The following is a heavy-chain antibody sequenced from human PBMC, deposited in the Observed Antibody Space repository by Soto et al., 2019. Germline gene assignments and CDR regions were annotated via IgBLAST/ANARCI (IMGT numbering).Heavy chain of an antibody. V-gene: IGHV3-30*03. CDR1: GFTFSSYG. J-gene: IGHJ3*02. CDR3: ASLWRLWFGEPADEFDI. Sequence: GGSLRLSCAASGFTFSSYGMHWVRQAPGKGLEWVAVISYDGSNKYYADSVKGRFTISRDNSKSTLYLQMNSLRAEDTAVYYCASLWRLWFGEPADEFDIWGQGTRVSVTS. CDR2: ISYDGSNK. D-gene: IGHD3-10*01.